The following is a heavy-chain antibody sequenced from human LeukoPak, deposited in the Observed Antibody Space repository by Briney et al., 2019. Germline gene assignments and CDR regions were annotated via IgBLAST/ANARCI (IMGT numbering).Heavy chain of an antibody. J-gene: IGHJ5*02. CDR2: INHSGST. D-gene: IGHD3-22*01. CDR1: GGSFSGYY. CDR3: ARRGWYYDSSGFNRFDP. V-gene: IGHV4-34*01. Sequence: PSETLSLTCAVYGGSFSGYYWSWIRQPPGKGLEWIGEINHSGSTNYNPSLKSRVTISVDTSKNQFSLKLSSVTAADTAVYYCARRGWYYDSSGFNRFDPWGQGTLVTVSS.